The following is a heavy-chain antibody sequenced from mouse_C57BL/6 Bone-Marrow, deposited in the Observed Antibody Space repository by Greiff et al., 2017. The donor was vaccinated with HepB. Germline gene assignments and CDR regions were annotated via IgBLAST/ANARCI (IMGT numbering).Heavy chain of an antibody. V-gene: IGHV5-9*01. D-gene: IGHD2-4*01. CDR1: GFIFSSYT. J-gene: IGHJ3*01. CDR3: ASLYDYDWFAY. Sequence: EVHLVESGGGLVKPGGSLKLSCAASGFIFSSYTMSWVRQTPEKRLEWVATISGGGGNTYYPDSVKGRFTISRDNAKNTLYLQMSSLRSEDTALYYCASLYDYDWFAYWGQGTLVTVSA. CDR2: ISGGGGNT.